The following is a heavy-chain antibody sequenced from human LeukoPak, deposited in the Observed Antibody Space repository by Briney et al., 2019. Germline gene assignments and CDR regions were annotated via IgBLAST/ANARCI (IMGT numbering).Heavy chain of an antibody. CDR2: IDARSGIT. CDR1: GFTFTIFG. J-gene: IGHJ3*02. D-gene: IGHD4/OR15-4a*01. CDR3: ARVLSSAFDI. Sequence: QSGGSLRLSCAASGFTFTIFGLNWVRQAPGKGPEWVSYIDARSGITYYADSVQGRFTISRDSSKNTLYLQMNSLRAEDTAVYYCARVLSSAFDIWGQGTMVTVSS. V-gene: IGHV3-48*01.